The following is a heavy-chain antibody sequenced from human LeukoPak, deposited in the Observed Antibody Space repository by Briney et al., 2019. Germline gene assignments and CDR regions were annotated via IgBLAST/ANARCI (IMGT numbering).Heavy chain of an antibody. J-gene: IGHJ3*02. Sequence: SETLSLTCAFSGGSFSHYSWSWIRHPPGKGLEWIGNIFYSGSTYYSPSLKSRVTISLDTSSNQFSLKLNSVTAADTAVYYCAKSNGYGLVDIWGQGTMVTVSS. CDR3: AKSNGYGLVDI. D-gene: IGHD3-10*01. CDR2: IFYSGST. V-gene: IGHV4-34*12. CDR1: GGSFSHYS.